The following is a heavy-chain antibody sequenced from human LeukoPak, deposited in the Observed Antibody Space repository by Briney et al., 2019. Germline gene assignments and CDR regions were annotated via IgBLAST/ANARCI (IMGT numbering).Heavy chain of an antibody. CDR1: GFNFNNSG. CDR2: ISFDGKNQ. D-gene: IGHD4-11*01. V-gene: IGHV3-30*18. Sequence: GGSLRLSCAGSGFNFNNSGMHWVRQAPGKELEWVAVISFDGKNQHYAGSVKGRFTTSRDNSNNTVYLQMNSLRPEDTAVYYCAKDLPAETKMGGFDFWGQGALVTISS. CDR3: AKDLPAETKMGGFDF. J-gene: IGHJ4*02.